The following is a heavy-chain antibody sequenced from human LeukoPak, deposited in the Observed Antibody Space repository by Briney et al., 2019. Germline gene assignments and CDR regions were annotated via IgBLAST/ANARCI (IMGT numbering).Heavy chain of an antibody. CDR1: GFTFSNAW. Sequence: PGGSLRLSCAASGFTFSNAWMSWVRQAPGKGLEWVGRIYTSGSTNYNPSLKSRVTILVDTSKNQFSLKLSSVTAADTAVYYCARAEYSSSWYFPGCLNYWGQGTLVTVSS. D-gene: IGHD6-13*01. CDR2: IYTSGST. V-gene: IGHV4-4*08. J-gene: IGHJ4*02. CDR3: ARAEYSSSWYFPGCLNY.